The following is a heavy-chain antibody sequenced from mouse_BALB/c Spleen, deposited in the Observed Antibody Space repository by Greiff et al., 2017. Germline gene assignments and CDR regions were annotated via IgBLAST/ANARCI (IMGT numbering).Heavy chain of an antibody. V-gene: IGHV1-15*01. CDR2: IDPETGGT. J-gene: IGHJ3*01. CDR1: GYTFTDYE. Sequence: VKLMESGAELVRPGASVTLSCKASGYTFTDYEMHWVKQTPVHGLEWIGAIDPETGGTAYNQKFKGKATLTADKSSSTAYMELRSLTSEDSAVYYCTRSGNTFAYWGQGTLVTVSA. D-gene: IGHD2-1*01. CDR3: TRSGNTFAY.